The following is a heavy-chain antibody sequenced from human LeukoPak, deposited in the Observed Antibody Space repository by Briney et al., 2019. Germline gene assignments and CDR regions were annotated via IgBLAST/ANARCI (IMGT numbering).Heavy chain of an antibody. J-gene: IGHJ6*02. CDR2: IKKDGSET. D-gene: IGHD4-17*01. CDR3: ANNPPTVTTQRARYYYYGMDV. CDR1: GFTFSTSW. V-gene: IGHV3-7*03. Sequence: GGSLRLSCAASGFTFSTSWMSWVRQVPGKGLEWVANIKKDGSETYYVDSVKGRFTISRDNAKNSLYLQMNSLRAEDTAVYYCANNPPTVTTQRARYYYYGMDVWGQGTTVTVSS.